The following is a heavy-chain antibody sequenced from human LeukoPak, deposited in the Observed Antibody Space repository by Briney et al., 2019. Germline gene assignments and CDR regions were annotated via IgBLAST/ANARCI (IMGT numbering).Heavy chain of an antibody. D-gene: IGHD1-26*01. CDR1: GGSISSYY. Sequence: PSETLSLTCTVSGGSISSYYWSWIRQPAGKGLEWIGRIYTSGSTNYNPSLKSRVTMSVDTSKNQFSLKLSSVTAADTAVYYCARQADNSGSSLDYEYWGQGTLVTVSS. V-gene: IGHV4-4*07. CDR2: IYTSGST. J-gene: IGHJ4*02. CDR3: ARQADNSGSSLDYEY.